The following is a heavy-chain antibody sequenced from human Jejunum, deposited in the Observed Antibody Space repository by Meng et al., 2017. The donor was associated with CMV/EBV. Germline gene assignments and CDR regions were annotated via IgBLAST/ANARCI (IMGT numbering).Heavy chain of an antibody. CDR3: ARLGEGPLRSGQQLVLRGDYYFYYGMDV. D-gene: IGHD6-13*01. J-gene: IGHJ6*02. CDR2: ISSRSSYI. Sequence: QAPGKALEWVSSISSRSSYIYYADSLKGRFTISRDNAKNSLYLQMNSLRAEDTAVYYCARLGEGPLRSGQQLVLRGDYYFYYGMDVWGQGTTVTVSS. V-gene: IGHV3-21*01.